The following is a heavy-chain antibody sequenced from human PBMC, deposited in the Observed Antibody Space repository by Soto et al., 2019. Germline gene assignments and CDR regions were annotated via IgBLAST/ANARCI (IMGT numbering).Heavy chain of an antibody. CDR3: AREMGYCSSTSCYDFDY. CDR1: GYTFTSYG. V-gene: IGHV1-18*01. Sequence: GASVKVSFKASGYTFTSYGISWVRQAPGQGLEWMGWISAYNGNTNYAQKLQGRVTMTTDTSTSTAYMELRSLRSDDTAVYYCAREMGYCSSTSCYDFDYWGQGTLVTVSS. D-gene: IGHD2-2*01. J-gene: IGHJ4*02. CDR2: ISAYNGNT.